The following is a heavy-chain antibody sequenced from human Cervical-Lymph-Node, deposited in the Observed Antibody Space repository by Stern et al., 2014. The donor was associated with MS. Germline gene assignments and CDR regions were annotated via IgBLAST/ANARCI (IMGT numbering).Heavy chain of an antibody. CDR1: GYTFTSYY. CDR2: INPSGGST. J-gene: IGHJ4*02. V-gene: IGHV1-46*01. D-gene: IGHD3-10*01. CDR3: ARNPGVGYFDY. Sequence: QVQLVQSGAEVKKPGASVKVSCKASGYTFTSYYMHWVRQAPGQGLEWMGIINPSGGSTSYAQKFQGRVTMTRDTSTSTVYMELSSLRSEDPAVYYCARNPGVGYFDYWGQGTLVTVSS.